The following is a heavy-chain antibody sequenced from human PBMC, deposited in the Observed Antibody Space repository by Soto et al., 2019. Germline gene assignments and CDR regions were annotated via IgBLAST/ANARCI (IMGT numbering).Heavy chain of an antibody. CDR3: ARHFRTKDYYYTMDV. CDR2: IDPSDSYT. Sequence: GQSLKISCKGSGYSFTSYWISWVRQMPGKGLEWMGRIDPSDSYTNYSPSFQGHVTISADKSITTAYLQWSSLKASDTAMYYCARHFRTKDYYYTMDVWGQGTTVTVSS. CDR1: GYSFTSYW. J-gene: IGHJ6*02. V-gene: IGHV5-10-1*01. D-gene: IGHD1-7*01.